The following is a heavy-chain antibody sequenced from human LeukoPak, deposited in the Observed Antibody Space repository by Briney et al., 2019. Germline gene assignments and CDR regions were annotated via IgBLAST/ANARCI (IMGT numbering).Heavy chain of an antibody. J-gene: IGHJ3*02. D-gene: IGHD4-17*01. CDR1: GGSISSYYW. Sequence: TLSLTCTVSGGSISSYYWSWIRQPPGKALEWLARIDWDDDKFYSTSLKTRLTISKDTSKNQVVLTMTNMDPVDTATYYCARMGDDYGDAFDIWGQGTMVTVSS. CDR2: IDWDDDK. CDR3: ARMGDDYGDAFDI. V-gene: IGHV2-70*16.